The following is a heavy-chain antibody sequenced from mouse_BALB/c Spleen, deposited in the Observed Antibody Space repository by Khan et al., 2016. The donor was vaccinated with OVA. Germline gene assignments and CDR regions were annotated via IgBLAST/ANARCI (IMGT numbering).Heavy chain of an antibody. CDR2: INPSTGYT. J-gene: IGHJ3*01. D-gene: IGHD2-2*01. Sequence: QVRLQQSGAELAKPGASVKMSCKASGYTFTDYWIHWVKKRPGQGLEWIGYINPSTGYTEYNHKFKDKATLTADKSSSTAYMQLSSLTSEDSAVYYCARGGYGSFAYWDQGTLVTVSA. CDR1: GYTFTDYW. V-gene: IGHV1-7*01. CDR3: ARGGYGSFAY.